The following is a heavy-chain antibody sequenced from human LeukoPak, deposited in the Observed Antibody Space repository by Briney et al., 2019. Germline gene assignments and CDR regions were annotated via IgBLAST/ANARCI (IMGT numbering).Heavy chain of an antibody. D-gene: IGHD3-10*01. CDR1: GFTLSIYW. V-gene: IGHV3-7*05. CDR2: IKHDGSEK. Sequence: GGSLRLSCAASGFTLSIYWMSWVRQAPGKGLEWVANIKHDGSEKYYVDSMKGRFTISRDNAKNSLFLQMNSLRAEDTAVYYCTRDSQGSGMYSVVYWGQGTLVTVSS. J-gene: IGHJ4*02. CDR3: TRDSQGSGMYSVVY.